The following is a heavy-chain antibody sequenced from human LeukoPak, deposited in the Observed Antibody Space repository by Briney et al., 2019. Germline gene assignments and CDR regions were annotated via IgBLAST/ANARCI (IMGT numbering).Heavy chain of an antibody. CDR3: ARDLYYGSASPRLDY. CDR2: ISSSGNTI. V-gene: IGHV3-48*03. D-gene: IGHD3-10*01. CDR1: GFTFSSYE. J-gene: IGHJ4*02. Sequence: GGSLRLSCAASGFTFSSYEMNWVRQVPGKGLESVSYISSSGNTIYYADSVKGRFTISRDNAHGSLYLQMNSLRVEDTAIYYCARDLYYGSASPRLDYWGQGTLVTVSS.